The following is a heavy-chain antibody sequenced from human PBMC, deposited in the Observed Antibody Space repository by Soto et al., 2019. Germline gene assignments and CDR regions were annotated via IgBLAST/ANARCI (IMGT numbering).Heavy chain of an antibody. V-gene: IGHV4-30-2*01. CDR2: IYHSGST. CDR1: GGSISSGGYS. CDR3: ARAIGWFGELLGGYYFDY. Sequence: QLQLQESGSGLVKPSQTLSLTCAVSGGSISSGGYSWSWIRQPPGKGLEWIGYIYHSGSTYYNPSLNSRVTISVDKSKNQFSLKLSSVTAADTAVYYCARAIGWFGELLGGYYFDYWGQGTLVTVSS. J-gene: IGHJ4*02. D-gene: IGHD3-10*01.